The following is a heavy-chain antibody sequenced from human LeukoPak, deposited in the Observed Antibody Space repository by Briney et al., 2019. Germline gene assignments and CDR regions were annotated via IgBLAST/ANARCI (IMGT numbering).Heavy chain of an antibody. V-gene: IGHV1-46*01. Sequence: GASVKVSCKASGYTFTNYFLHWVRQAPGQGLEWMGIINTRGGPTTYEQKFQGRVSMTFNTSTTTVYMELTNLTAKDTAVYFCAKDGYTNSRGRYFDYWGQGTLVTISS. CDR3: AKDGYTNSRGRYFDY. D-gene: IGHD5-24*01. CDR1: GYTFTNYF. J-gene: IGHJ4*02. CDR2: INTRGGPT.